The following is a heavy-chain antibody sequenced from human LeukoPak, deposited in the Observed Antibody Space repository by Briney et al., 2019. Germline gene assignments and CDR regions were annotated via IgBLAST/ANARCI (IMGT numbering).Heavy chain of an antibody. Sequence: GGSLRLSCAASGFTFSSYAMSWVRQAPGKGLEWVSAISGSGGSTYYADSVKGRFTISRDNSKNTLYLQMNNLRAEDTAVYYCAKFLPTHIVVANYYFDCWGQGTLVTVSS. D-gene: IGHD2-21*01. CDR3: AKFLPTHIVVANYYFDC. CDR2: ISGSGGST. CDR1: GFTFSSYA. V-gene: IGHV3-23*01. J-gene: IGHJ4*02.